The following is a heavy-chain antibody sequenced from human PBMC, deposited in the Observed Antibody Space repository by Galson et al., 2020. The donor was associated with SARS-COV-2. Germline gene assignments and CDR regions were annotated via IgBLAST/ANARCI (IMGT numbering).Heavy chain of an antibody. V-gene: IGHV3-23*01. CDR3: AKVKDHGDAFDI. CDR1: GFTFSSYA. Sequence: TGGSLRLSCAASGFTFSSYAMSWVRQAPGKGLEWVSAISGSGGSTYYADSVKGRFTISRDNSKNTLYLQINSLRAEDTAVYYCAKVKDHGDAFDIWGQGTMVTVSS. J-gene: IGHJ3*02. D-gene: IGHD2-15*01. CDR2: ISGSGGST.